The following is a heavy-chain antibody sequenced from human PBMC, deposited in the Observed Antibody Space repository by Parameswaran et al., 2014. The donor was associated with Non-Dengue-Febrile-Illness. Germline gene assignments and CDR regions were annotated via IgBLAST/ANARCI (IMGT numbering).Heavy chain of an antibody. Sequence: VRQMPGKGLEWMGRIDPSDSYTNYSPSFQGHVTISADKSISTAYLQWSSLKASDTAMYYCARGGMEYRGFHWFDPWGQGTLVTVSS. D-gene: IGHD2-2*01. CDR2: IDPSDSYT. J-gene: IGHJ5*02. V-gene: IGHV5-10-1*01. CDR3: ARGGMEYRGFHWFDP.